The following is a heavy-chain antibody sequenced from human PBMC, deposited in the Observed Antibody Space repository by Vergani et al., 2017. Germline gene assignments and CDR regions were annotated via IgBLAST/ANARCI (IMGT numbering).Heavy chain of an antibody. J-gene: IGHJ5*02. CDR3: AREGYNWNDNWFDP. CDR1: GFTFSNSA. D-gene: IGHD1-1*01. CDR2: ISSSSSTI. V-gene: IGHV3-48*01. Sequence: EVHLLESGGGLVQSGGSLRLSCAASGFTFSNSAVSWVRQAPGRGLAWVSYISSSSSTIYYADSVKGRFTISRDNAKNSLYLQMNSLRAEDTAVYYCAREGYNWNDNWFDPWGQGTLVTVSS.